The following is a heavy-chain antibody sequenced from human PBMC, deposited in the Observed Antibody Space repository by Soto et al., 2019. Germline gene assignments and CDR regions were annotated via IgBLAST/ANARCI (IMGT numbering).Heavy chain of an antibody. J-gene: IGHJ4*02. V-gene: IGHV3-48*03. CDR3: ARSPFLECN. CDR1: GFPFSSYE. Sequence: PGGSLRLSCAASGFPFSSYEMNWVRQPPGKGLEWVSYISSSGSIIYYADSVKGRFTISRDNAKNSLFLQMNSLRVEDTAVYYCARSPFLECNWAQGPLVTVSS. D-gene: IGHD3-3*02. CDR2: ISSSGSII.